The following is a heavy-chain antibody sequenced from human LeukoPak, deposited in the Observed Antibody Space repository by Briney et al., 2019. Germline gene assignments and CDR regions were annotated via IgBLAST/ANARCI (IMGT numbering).Heavy chain of an antibody. CDR1: GGSITNYY. CDR3: ARGFDSKSTYFDY. V-gene: IGHV4-59*01. CDR2: IYYSGST. D-gene: IGHD5-12*01. Sequence: KPSETLSLSCTVSGGSITNYYWNWIRQPPGKGLEWIGYIYYSGSTNYNPSLKSRVTISVDTSKNQVSLRLTSVSAADTAVYYCARGFDSKSTYFDYWGQGTLLTVSS. J-gene: IGHJ4*02.